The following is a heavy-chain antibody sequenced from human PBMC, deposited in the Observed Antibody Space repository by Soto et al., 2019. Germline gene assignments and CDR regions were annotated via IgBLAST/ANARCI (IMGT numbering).Heavy chain of an antibody. Sequence: SETLSLTCTVSGGSISSYYWSWIRQPPGKGLEWIGYIYYSGSTNYHPSLKSRVTISVDTSKNQFSLKLSSVTAADTAVYYCARGTQGQGPAASRGAYYGMDVWGQGTTVTVSS. CDR2: IYYSGST. D-gene: IGHD2-2*01. CDR3: ARGTQGQGPAASRGAYYGMDV. CDR1: GGSISSYY. V-gene: IGHV4-59*01. J-gene: IGHJ6*02.